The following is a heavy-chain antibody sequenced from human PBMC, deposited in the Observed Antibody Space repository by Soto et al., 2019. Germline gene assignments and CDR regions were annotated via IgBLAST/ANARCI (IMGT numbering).Heavy chain of an antibody. CDR2: IKHSGST. J-gene: IGHJ5*02. CDR3: ARGGVRGVTFKGWFDP. D-gene: IGHD3-10*01. V-gene: IGHV4-34*01. Sequence: PSETLSLTCAVYGGSFSGYYWSWIRQPPGKGLEWIGEIKHSGSTNYNPSLKSRVTISVDTSKNQFSLKLSSVTAADTAVYYCARGGVRGVTFKGWFDPWGQGTLVTVSS. CDR1: GGSFSGYY.